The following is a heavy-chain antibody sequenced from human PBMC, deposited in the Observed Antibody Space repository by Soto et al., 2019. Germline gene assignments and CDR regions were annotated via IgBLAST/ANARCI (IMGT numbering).Heavy chain of an antibody. J-gene: IGHJ3*02. Sequence: PGESLKISCKGSGYSFTNSWIGWARQMPGKGLEWMGIIYPGDSNTRYSPSFQGQVTISADKSISTAYLQWSSLKASDTAMYYCARHGRGYSYVDSFDIRGQGTMVTVSS. CDR3: ARHGRGYSYVDSFDI. CDR1: GYSFTNSW. V-gene: IGHV5-51*01. D-gene: IGHD5-18*01. CDR2: IYPGDSNT.